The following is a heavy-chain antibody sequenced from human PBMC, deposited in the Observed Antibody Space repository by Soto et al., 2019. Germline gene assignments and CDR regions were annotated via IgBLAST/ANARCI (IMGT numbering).Heavy chain of an antibody. CDR1: GFTFSSYD. J-gene: IGHJ2*01. CDR2: IGTAGDT. CDR3: ARARANYWYFDL. V-gene: IGHV3-13*01. Sequence: GGSLRLSCAASGFTFSSYDMHWVRQATGKGLEWVSAIGTAGDTYYPGSVKGRFTISRENAKNSLYLQMNSLRAGDTAVYYCARARANYWYFDLWGRGTLVTVSS. D-gene: IGHD1-26*01.